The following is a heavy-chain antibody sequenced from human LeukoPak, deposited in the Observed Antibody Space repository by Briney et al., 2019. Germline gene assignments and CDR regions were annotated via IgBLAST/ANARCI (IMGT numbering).Heavy chain of an antibody. D-gene: IGHD3-3*01. Sequence: GGSLRLSCAASGFTFSSYSMNWVRQAPGKGPEWVSSISSSSSYIYYADSVKGRFTISRDNAKSSLYLQMNSLRAEDTAVYYCARDLGALLRFLGYGMDVWGQGTTVTVSS. CDR2: ISSSSSYI. V-gene: IGHV3-21*01. CDR1: GFTFSSYS. J-gene: IGHJ6*02. CDR3: ARDLGALLRFLGYGMDV.